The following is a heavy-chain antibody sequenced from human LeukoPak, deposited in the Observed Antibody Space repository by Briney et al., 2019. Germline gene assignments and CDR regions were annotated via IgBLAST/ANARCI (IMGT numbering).Heavy chain of an antibody. CDR1: GGSISSGGYY. V-gene: IGHV4-31*03. J-gene: IGHJ4*02. CDR3: ASSYDSPGGPFDY. Sequence: PSQTLSLTCTVSGGSISSGGYYWSWIRQHPGKGLEWIGYIYYSGSTYYNPSLKSRVTISVDTSKDQFSLKLSSVTAADTAVYYCASSYDSPGGPFDYWGQGTLVTVSS. D-gene: IGHD3-22*01. CDR2: IYYSGST.